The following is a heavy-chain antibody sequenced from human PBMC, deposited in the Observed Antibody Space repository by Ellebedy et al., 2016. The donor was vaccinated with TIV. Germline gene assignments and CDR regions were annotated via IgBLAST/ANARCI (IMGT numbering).Heavy chain of an antibody. J-gene: IGHJ4*02. V-gene: IGHV4-4*02. CDR3: ARVRRLTTLDS. D-gene: IGHD1-14*01. Sequence: SETLSLXCGVSGDSISSDYLWTWVRQPPEKGLEWIGEIYHFGTTNYNPSLKSRVTISVDKSKNQFSLRLTSMTAADTALYYCARVRRLTTLDSWGQGTLVTVSS. CDR1: GDSISSDYL. CDR2: IYHFGTT.